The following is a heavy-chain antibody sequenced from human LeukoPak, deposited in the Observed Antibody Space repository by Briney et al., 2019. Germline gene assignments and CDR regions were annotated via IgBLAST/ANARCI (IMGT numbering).Heavy chain of an antibody. CDR2: INPNSGGT. D-gene: IGHD6-13*01. J-gene: IGHJ4*02. Sequence: ASVKVSCKASGYTFSGYYMHWVRQAPGQGLEWMGRINPNSGGTNYAQNFQGRVTMTTDTSINTAYMELSRLRSDVTAIYYCARDRLSAAGRGGWGQGTLVTVSS. V-gene: IGHV1-2*06. CDR1: GYTFSGYY. CDR3: ARDRLSAAGRGG.